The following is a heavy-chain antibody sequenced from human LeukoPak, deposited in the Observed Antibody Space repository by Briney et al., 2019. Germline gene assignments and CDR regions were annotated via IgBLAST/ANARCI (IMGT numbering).Heavy chain of an antibody. J-gene: IGHJ6*03. D-gene: IGHD5-12*01. V-gene: IGHV3-30*02. Sequence: PGGSLRLSCAASGFTFSSYGMSWVRQAPGKGLEWVAFIRYDGSNKYYADSVKGRFTISRDNSKNTLYLQMNSLRAEDTAVYYCAKDGKVATIYYYYMDVWGKGTTVTISS. CDR3: AKDGKVATIYYYYMDV. CDR1: GFTFSSYG. CDR2: IRYDGSNK.